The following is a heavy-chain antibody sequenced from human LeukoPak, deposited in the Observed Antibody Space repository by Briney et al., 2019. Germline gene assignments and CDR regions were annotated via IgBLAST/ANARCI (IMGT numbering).Heavy chain of an antibody. V-gene: IGHV3-23*01. CDR1: GLTFRSHA. J-gene: IGHJ5*02. Sequence: GGSLRLSCAASGLTFRSHAMTWVRQVPGKGLEWVSNINWNGGSTDYGDSVKGRFIISRDNSKNTLYLQMNSLRAEDTAVYYCAKPGSGSLYDWFDPWGQGTLVTVSS. CDR3: AKPGSGSLYDWFDP. CDR2: INWNGGST. D-gene: IGHD3-10*01.